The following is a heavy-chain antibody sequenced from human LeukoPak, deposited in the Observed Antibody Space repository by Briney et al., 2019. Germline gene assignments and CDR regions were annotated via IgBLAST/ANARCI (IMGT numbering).Heavy chain of an antibody. CDR1: GFTFSSYE. J-gene: IGHJ5*02. V-gene: IGHV3-48*03. CDR3: ARDTNGDGWFDP. Sequence: GGSLRLSCAASGFTFSSYEMNWVRQAPGKGLEWGSYIRSSGSTRYYADSVKGRFPISRDNAKHSLYLHVNSMRAEDTSVYYWARDTNGDGWFDPWGQGTLVTVSS. D-gene: IGHD4-17*01. CDR2: IRSSGSTR.